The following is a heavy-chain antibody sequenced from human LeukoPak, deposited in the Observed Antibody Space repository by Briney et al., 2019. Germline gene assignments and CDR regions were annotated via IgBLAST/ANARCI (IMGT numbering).Heavy chain of an antibody. Sequence: SVKVSCKASGGTFSSYAISWVRQAPGQGLEWMGGIIPIFGTANYAQKFQGRVTITADKSTSTAYMELSSLRSEDTAVYYCARDAREGNYYGSGSYHPNLPIYYFDYWGQGTLVTVSS. J-gene: IGHJ4*02. V-gene: IGHV1-69*06. CDR3: ARDAREGNYYGSGSYHPNLPIYYFDY. CDR1: GGTFSSYA. CDR2: IIPIFGTA. D-gene: IGHD3-10*01.